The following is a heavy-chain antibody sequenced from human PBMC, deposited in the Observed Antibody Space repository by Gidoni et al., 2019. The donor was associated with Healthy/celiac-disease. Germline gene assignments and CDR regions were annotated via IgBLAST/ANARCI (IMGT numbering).Heavy chain of an antibody. J-gene: IGHJ4*02. CDR1: GGSISSYY. CDR3: ARDLGNGFNY. V-gene: IGHV4-59*01. D-gene: IGHD3-16*01. Sequence: QVQLQESGPGLMKPSETLSLTCTVSGGSISSYYWSWIRQPPGKGLEWIGYLYYSGSTNYNPSLKSRVTISVDTSKNQFSLKLSSVTAADTAVYYCARDLGNGFNYWGQGTLVTVSS. CDR2: LYYSGST.